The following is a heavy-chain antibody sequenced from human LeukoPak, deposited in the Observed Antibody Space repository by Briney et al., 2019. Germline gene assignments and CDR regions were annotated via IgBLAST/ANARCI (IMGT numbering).Heavy chain of an antibody. CDR1: GNTFTSHY. CDR3: ARRGSSSSLYYYGMDV. J-gene: IGHJ6*02. V-gene: IGHV1-46*01. D-gene: IGHD6-6*01. Sequence: ASVKVSCKASGNTFTSHYLHWVRQAPGQGLEWMGTINPSGGSTSYAQKFQGRVTMTRDTSTSTVYMELSSLRSEDTAVYYCARRGSSSSLYYYGMDVWGQGTTVTVSS. CDR2: INPSGGST.